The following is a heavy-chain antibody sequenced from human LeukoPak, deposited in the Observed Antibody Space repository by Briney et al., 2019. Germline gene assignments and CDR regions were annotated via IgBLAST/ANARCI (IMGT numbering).Heavy chain of an antibody. V-gene: IGHV1-69*04. D-gene: IGHD1-7*01. CDR1: GGTFSSYA. CDR3: ARDRELELIDP. J-gene: IGHJ5*02. Sequence: ASVKVSCKASGGTFSSYAISWVRQAPGQGLEWMGRIIPILGIANYAQKFQGRVTITADKSTSTAYMELSSLRSEDTAVYYCARDRELELIDPWGQGTLVTVSS. CDR2: IIPILGIA.